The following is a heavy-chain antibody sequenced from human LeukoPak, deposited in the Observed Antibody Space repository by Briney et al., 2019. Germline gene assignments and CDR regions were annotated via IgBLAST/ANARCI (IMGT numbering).Heavy chain of an antibody. V-gene: IGHV3-23*01. CDR2: ISGSGDST. CDR3: ASLGYNSWYAFDY. CDR1: EFTFSNYG. J-gene: IGHJ4*02. Sequence: GGSLRLSCAASEFTFSNYGMGWVRQAAGKGLDWVSSISGSGDSTFYAGSVKGRFTISRDNAKSTLYLQMNSLRAEDTAVYYCASLGYNSWYAFDYWGQGTLVTVSS. D-gene: IGHD6-13*01.